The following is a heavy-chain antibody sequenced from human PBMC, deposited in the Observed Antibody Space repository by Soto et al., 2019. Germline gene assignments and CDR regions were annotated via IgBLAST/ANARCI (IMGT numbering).Heavy chain of an antibody. CDR2: ISGSGGST. CDR1: GFTFSSYA. D-gene: IGHD2-2*01. V-gene: IGHV3-23*01. CDR3: AKGEKEIVVVPPAMGSLWDSRWERPVRQNYYYYYMDV. J-gene: IGHJ6*03. Sequence: GGSLRLSCAASGFTFSSYAMTWVRQAPGKGLEWVSTISGSGGSTYYADSVKGRFTVSRDNSKNTLYLQRNSLRAEDTAVYYCAKGEKEIVVVPPAMGSLWDSRWERPVRQNYYYYYMDVWGKGTTVTVSS.